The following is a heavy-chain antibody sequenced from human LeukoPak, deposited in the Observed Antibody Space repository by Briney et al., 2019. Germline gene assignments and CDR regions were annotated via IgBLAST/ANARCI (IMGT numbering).Heavy chain of an antibody. Sequence: GASVKVSCKASGYTFTGYYMHWVRQAPGQGLEWMGWINPSSGGTNYAQKFQGRVTMTRDTSISTAYMELSRLRSDDTAVYYCAREGGYSGYDFDYWGQGTLVTVSS. CDR2: INPSSGGT. CDR1: GYTFTGYY. J-gene: IGHJ4*02. D-gene: IGHD5-12*01. CDR3: AREGGYSGYDFDY. V-gene: IGHV1-2*02.